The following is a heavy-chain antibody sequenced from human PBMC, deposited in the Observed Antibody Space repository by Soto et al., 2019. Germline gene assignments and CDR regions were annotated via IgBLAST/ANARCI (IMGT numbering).Heavy chain of an antibody. D-gene: IGHD3-10*01. J-gene: IGHJ5*02. CDR1: GYTFTAYN. V-gene: IGHV1-3*01. CDR3: ARVAPSGGSVPRFDP. CDR2: INAGNGNT. Sequence: QVQLVQSGAEVKEPGASVRVSCKAFGYTFTAYNIHWLRQAPGQGLEWMGWINAGNGNTRSSREFEGRVIITGDTSATTAYLEVDSLRSEDTAIYYCARVAPSGGSVPRFDPWGQGTLLTVSS.